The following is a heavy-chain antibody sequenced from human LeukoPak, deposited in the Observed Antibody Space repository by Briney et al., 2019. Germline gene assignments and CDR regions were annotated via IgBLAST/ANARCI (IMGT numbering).Heavy chain of an antibody. Sequence: GASVKVSCKASGYTFSSNGISWVRQAPGQGLEWMGWISAYKGRTNYSQKLQGRVTLTTDTSTSTAYMELRSLRSDDTAVYFCARVTAYSDIMPLEYWGQGTLVTVSS. J-gene: IGHJ4*02. CDR1: GYTFSSNG. V-gene: IGHV1-18*01. CDR3: ARVTAYSDIMPLEY. D-gene: IGHD3-9*01. CDR2: ISAYKGRT.